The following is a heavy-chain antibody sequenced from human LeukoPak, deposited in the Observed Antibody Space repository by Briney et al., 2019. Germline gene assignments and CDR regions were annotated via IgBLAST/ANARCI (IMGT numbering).Heavy chain of an antibody. D-gene: IGHD4-11*01. CDR3: ARGTTVTTYFDY. J-gene: IGHJ4*02. Sequence: WASVKVSCKASGYTFTSYDINWVRQATGQGLEWMGWMNPNSGNTGYAQKFQGRVTITRNTSISTAYMELSSLRSEDTAVYYCARGTTVTTYFDYWGQGTLVTVSS. CDR1: GYTFTSYD. V-gene: IGHV1-8*03. CDR2: MNPNSGNT.